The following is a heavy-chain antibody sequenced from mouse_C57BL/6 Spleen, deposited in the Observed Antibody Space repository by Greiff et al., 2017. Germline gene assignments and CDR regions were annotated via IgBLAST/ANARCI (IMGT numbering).Heavy chain of an antibody. CDR2: IDPANGNT. CDR1: GFNIKNTY. D-gene: IGHD2-4*01. CDR3: ADYDYDGRQFAY. J-gene: IGHJ3*01. V-gene: IGHV14-3*01. Sequence: VHVKQSVAELVRPGASVKLSCTASGFNIKNTYMHWVKQRPEQGLEWIGRIDPANGNTKYAPKFQGKATITADTSSNTAYLQLSSLTSEDTAIYYCADYDYDGRQFAYWGQGTLVTVSA.